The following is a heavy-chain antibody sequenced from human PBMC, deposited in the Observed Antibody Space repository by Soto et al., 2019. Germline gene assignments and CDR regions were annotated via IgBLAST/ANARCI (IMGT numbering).Heavy chain of an antibody. J-gene: IGHJ4*02. CDR3: ARLYSSAWAFDY. Sequence: SPTLSLPCAISGDSVSSNSVAWNWIRQSPSRGLEWLGRTYYRSKWYNDYAVSVKSRITINPDTSKNQFSLQLNSVTPEDTAVYYCARLYSSAWAFDYWGQGTLVTVSS. CDR2: TYYRSKWYN. CDR1: GDSVSSNSVA. D-gene: IGHD6-19*01. V-gene: IGHV6-1*01.